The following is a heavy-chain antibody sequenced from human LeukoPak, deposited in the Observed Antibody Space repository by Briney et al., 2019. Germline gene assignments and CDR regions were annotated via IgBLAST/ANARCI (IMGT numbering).Heavy chain of an antibody. J-gene: IGHJ4*02. D-gene: IGHD7-27*01. CDR3: ARGRPPPWAVDY. CDR1: GGSISSYY. V-gene: IGHV4-59*12. CDR2: IYYSGST. Sequence: KTSETLSLTCTVSGGSISSYYWSWIRQPPGKGLEWIGYIYYSGSTNYNPSLKSRVTISVDTSKNQFSLKLSSVTAADTAVYYCARGRPPPWAVDYWGQGTLVTVSS.